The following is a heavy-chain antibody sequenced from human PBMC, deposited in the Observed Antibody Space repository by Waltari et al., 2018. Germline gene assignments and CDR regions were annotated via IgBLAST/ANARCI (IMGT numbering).Heavy chain of an antibody. J-gene: IGHJ4*02. Sequence: QVQLQESGPGLVKPSQTLSLPCTVSGESTSSIGPYRTWIRQHPGKGLEWIGYIFYTGSTYYNPSLKSRVSISLDKSSNQFSLKLTSVTAADTAMYYCTRGDYSGKPHPLDYWGQGTLVTVSS. CDR1: GESTSSIGPY. D-gene: IGHD4-4*01. CDR3: TRGDYSGKPHPLDY. V-gene: IGHV4-31*03. CDR2: IFYTGST.